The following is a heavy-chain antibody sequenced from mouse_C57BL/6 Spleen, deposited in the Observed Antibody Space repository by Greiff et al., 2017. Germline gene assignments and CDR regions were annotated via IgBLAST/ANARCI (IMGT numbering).Heavy chain of an antibody. D-gene: IGHD1-1*01. Sequence: QVHVKQSGAELVRPGASVTLSCKASGYTFTDYEMHWVKQTPVHGLEWIGAIDPETGGTAYNQKFKGKAILTADKSSSTAYMELRSLTSEDAAVYYCTRPSPLYDYWGQGTTLTVSS. J-gene: IGHJ2*01. CDR2: IDPETGGT. V-gene: IGHV1-15*01. CDR1: GYTFTDYE. CDR3: TRPSPLYDY.